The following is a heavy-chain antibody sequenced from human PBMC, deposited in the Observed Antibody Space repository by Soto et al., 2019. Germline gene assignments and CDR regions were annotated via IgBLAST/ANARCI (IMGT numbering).Heavy chain of an antibody. V-gene: IGHV3-66*01. CDR1: GFTVSNNY. CDR2: IYSGGGT. D-gene: IGHD1-26*01. Sequence: EVQLVESGGGLVQPGGSLRLSCAASGFTVSNNYMSWVRQAPGKGLEWVSVIYSGGGTYYADSVKGRFTISRDNSKNTLYLQMNSLRAEDTAVYYCARDLVGATTEYFQHWGQGNLVTVSS. CDR3: ARDLVGATTEYFQH. J-gene: IGHJ1*01.